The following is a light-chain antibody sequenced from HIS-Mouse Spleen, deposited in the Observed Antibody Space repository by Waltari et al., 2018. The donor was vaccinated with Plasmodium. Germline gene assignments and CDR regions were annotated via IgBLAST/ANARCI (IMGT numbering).Light chain of an antibody. CDR3: QQYGSSPGT. CDR2: GAS. J-gene: IGKJ1*01. CDR1: QSVSSSY. V-gene: IGKV3-20*01. Sequence: DILLTQSPGPLSLSPGDRANLSCRASQSVSSSYLAWYQQKPGQAPRLLIYGASSRATGIPDRFSGSGSGTDFTLTISRLEPEDFAVYYCQQYGSSPGTFGQGTKVEIK.